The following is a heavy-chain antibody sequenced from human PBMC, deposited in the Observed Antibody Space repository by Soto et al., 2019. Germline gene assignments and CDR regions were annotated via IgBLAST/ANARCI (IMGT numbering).Heavy chain of an antibody. V-gene: IGHV4-59*01. Sequence: SETLSLTYTVSGGSISSYYWSWIRQPPGKGLEWIGYIYYSGSTNYNPSLKSRVTISVDTSKNQFSLKLSSVTAADTAVYYCARERPYYYDSSDSDAFDIWGQGTMVTVSS. CDR3: ARERPYYYDSSDSDAFDI. D-gene: IGHD3-22*01. CDR2: IYYSGST. CDR1: GGSISSYY. J-gene: IGHJ3*02.